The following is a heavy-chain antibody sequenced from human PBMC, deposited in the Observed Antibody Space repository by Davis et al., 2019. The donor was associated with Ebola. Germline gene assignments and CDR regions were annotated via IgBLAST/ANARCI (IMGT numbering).Heavy chain of an antibody. CDR3: TSTIFGVVINDY. V-gene: IGHV3-23*01. CDR2: ISGSGGST. D-gene: IGHD3-3*01. J-gene: IGHJ4*02. CDR1: GFTFSSYA. Sequence: GESLKISCAASGFTFSSYAMSWVRQAPGKGLEWVSAISGSGGSTYYADSVKGRFTISRDNSKNTAYLQMNSLKTEDTAVYYCTSTIFGVVINDYWGQGTLVTVSS.